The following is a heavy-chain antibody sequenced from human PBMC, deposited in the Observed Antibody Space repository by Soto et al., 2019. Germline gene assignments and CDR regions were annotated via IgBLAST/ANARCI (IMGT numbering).Heavy chain of an antibody. J-gene: IGHJ4*02. CDR3: AIEGGSGWYIDY. D-gene: IGHD6-19*01. V-gene: IGHV3-30-3*01. CDR2: ISYDGSNK. CDR1: GFTFSSYA. Sequence: QVQLVESGGGVVQPGRSLRLSCAASGFTFSSYAMHWVRQAPGKGLEWVAVISYDGSNKYYADSVKGRFTISRDNYKNTLYLQLNSLRAEDTAVYYCAIEGGSGWYIDYWGQGTLVTVSS.